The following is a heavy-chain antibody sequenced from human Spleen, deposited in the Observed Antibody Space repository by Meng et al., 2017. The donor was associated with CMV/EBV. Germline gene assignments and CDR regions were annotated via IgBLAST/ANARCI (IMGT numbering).Heavy chain of an antibody. V-gene: IGHV3-30-3*02. CDR2: ISYDGSNK. D-gene: IGHD2-21*01. J-gene: IGHJ5*02. Sequence: YAMHWVRQAQGKGLEWVAVISYDGSNKYYADSVKGRFTISRDNSKNTLYLQMNSLRAEDSAVYCCAKDPSGREYCGGDCYSPNWFDPWGQGTLVTVSS. CDR1: YA. CDR3: AKDPSGREYCGGDCYSPNWFDP.